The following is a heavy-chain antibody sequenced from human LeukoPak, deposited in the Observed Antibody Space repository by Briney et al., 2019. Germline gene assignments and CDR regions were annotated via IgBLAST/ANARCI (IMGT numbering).Heavy chain of an antibody. J-gene: IGHJ3*02. V-gene: IGHV4-34*01. CDR2: SSHSGST. CDR3: ARSANAFDI. CDR1: GGSVSGYY. Sequence: SETLSLTCAVSGGSVSGYYWSWIRQPPGKGPEWIGKSSHSGSTNYNPSLKSRVTISVDTSTNQFSLNLSSVTAAATAVYYCARSANAFDIWGQGTLVTVSS.